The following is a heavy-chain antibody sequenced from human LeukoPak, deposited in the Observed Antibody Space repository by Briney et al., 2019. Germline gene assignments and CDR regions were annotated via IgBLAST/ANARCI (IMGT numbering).Heavy chain of an antibody. CDR3: AKAPLIAPPPRDAFDI. CDR2: ISGSGGST. CDR1: GFTFSSYA. J-gene: IGHJ3*02. D-gene: IGHD3-22*01. V-gene: IGHV3-23*01. Sequence: GGSLRLSCAASGFTFSSYAMSWVRQAPGKGLEWVSAISGSGGSTYYADSVKGRFTISRDNSKNTLYLQMNSLRAEDTAVYYCAKAPLIAPPPRDAFDIWGQGTMVTVSS.